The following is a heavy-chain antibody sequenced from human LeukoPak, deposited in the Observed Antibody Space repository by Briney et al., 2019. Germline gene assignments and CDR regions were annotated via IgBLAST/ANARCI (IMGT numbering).Heavy chain of an antibody. D-gene: IGHD1-26*01. CDR2: IYYSGST. J-gene: IGHJ4*02. V-gene: IGHV4-59*08. CDR3: ARLVVRSGSYDY. Sequence: SETLSLTCTVSGGSISSYYWSWIRQPPGKGLEWIGYIYYSGSTNYTPSLKSRVTISVDTSKNQFSLKLSSVTAADTAVYYCARLVVRSGSYDYWGQGTLVTVSS. CDR1: GGSISSYY.